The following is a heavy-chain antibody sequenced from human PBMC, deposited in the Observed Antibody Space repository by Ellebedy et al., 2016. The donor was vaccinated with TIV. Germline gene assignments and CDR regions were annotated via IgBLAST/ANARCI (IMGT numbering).Heavy chain of an antibody. CDR3: ARVRLQQTGGRSFWFDP. J-gene: IGHJ5*02. CDR2: IYYSGST. Sequence: SETLSLTXTVSGGSISSGGYYWSWIRQHPGKGLEWIGYIYYSGSTYYNPSLKSRVTISVDTSKNQFSLKLSSVTAADTAVYYCARVRLQQTGGRSFWFDPWGQGTLVTVSS. D-gene: IGHD2-15*01. V-gene: IGHV4-61*08. CDR1: GGSISSGGYY.